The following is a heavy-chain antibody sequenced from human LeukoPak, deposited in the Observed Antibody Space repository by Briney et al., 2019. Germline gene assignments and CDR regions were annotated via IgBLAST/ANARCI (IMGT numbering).Heavy chain of an antibody. CDR2: IYYSGTI. CDR3: PRGATKAFDI. CDR1: GYSISSGYY. D-gene: IGHD3-10*01. V-gene: IGHV4-38-2*02. J-gene: IGHJ3*02. Sequence: SETLSLTCTVSGYSISSGYYWGWIRQPPGKGLEWIGSIYYSGTIYYNPSLKSRVTISVDTSKNQFSLKLSSVTAADTAVYYCPRGATKAFDIWGQGTMVTVSS.